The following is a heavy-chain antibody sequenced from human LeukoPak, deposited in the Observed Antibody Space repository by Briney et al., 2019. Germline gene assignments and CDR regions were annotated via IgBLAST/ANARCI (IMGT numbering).Heavy chain of an antibody. CDR1: GFTFSSYW. CDR3: ARAVAGAFNPYYFDY. CDR2: INSDGSST. V-gene: IGHV3-74*01. Sequence: GGSLRLSCAASGFTFSSYWMHWVRQAPGKGLVWVSRINSDGSSTSYADSVKGRFTISRDNAKNTLYQQMNSLRAEDTAVYYCARAVAGAFNPYYFDYWGQGTLVTVSS. J-gene: IGHJ4*02. D-gene: IGHD6-19*01.